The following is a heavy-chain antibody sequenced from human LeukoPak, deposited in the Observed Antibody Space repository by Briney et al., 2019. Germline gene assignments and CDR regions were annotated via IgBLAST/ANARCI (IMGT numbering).Heavy chain of an antibody. D-gene: IGHD1-26*01. CDR3: ARGRWELGFVY. Sequence: GGSLRLSCAASGITFSTYWMSWVRQAPGKGLEWVANIKQDGSEKYYVDSVKGRFTISRDNAKNSLYLQMNSLRAEDTAVYYCARGRWELGFVYWGQGTLVTVSS. V-gene: IGHV3-7*03. CDR2: IKQDGSEK. J-gene: IGHJ4*02. CDR1: GITFSTYW.